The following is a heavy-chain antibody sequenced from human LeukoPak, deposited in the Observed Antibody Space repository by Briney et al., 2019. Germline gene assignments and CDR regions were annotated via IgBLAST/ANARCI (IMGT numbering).Heavy chain of an antibody. CDR3: ASRYSSSWGTDWFDP. D-gene: IGHD6-13*01. CDR2: ISSSGSTI. J-gene: IGHJ5*02. V-gene: IGHV3-48*03. Sequence: GGSLRLSCAASGFTFSSYEMNWVRQAPGKGLEWVSYISSSGSTICYADSVKGRFTISRDNAKNSLYLQMNSLRAEDTAVYYCASRYSSSWGTDWFDPWGQGTLVTVSS. CDR1: GFTFSSYE.